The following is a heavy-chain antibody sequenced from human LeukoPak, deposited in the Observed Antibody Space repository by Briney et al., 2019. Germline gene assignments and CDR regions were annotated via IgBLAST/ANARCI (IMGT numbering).Heavy chain of an antibody. D-gene: IGHD3-10*01. CDR1: GFPFTSYE. CDR3: ARDLPRWFAFDS. CDR2: IDNTGNNI. J-gene: IGHJ4*02. Sequence: GGSLRLSCSASGFPFTSYEFNWVRQAPGKGPEWLSYIDNTGNNIYYADSVKGRFAITRDDAQNSVYLQMNSLRVEDSAIYFCARDLPRWFAFDSWGQGTLVTVSS. V-gene: IGHV3-48*03.